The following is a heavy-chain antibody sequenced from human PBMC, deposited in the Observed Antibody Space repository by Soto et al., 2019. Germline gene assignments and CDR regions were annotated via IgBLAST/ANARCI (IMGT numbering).Heavy chain of an antibody. V-gene: IGHV5-51*01. CDR3: ARLWAPLTVVVAAHPNWFDP. J-gene: IGHJ5*02. CDR1: GYSFTNYW. Sequence: GESLKISCKGSGYSFTNYWIGWVRQMPGKGLDWMGIIYPGDSDTRYSPSFQGQVTISADKSISTAYLQWSSLKASDTAMYYCARLWAPLTVVVAAHPNWFDPWGQGTLVTVS. CDR2: IYPGDSDT. D-gene: IGHD2-21*02.